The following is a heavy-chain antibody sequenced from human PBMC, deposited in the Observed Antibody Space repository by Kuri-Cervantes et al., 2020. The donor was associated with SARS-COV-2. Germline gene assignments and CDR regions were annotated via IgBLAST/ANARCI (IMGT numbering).Heavy chain of an antibody. J-gene: IGHJ6*03. CDR2: ISYDGSNK. CDR3: ARASGVGATLDHYYYYYMDV. D-gene: IGHD1-26*01. Sequence: GGSLRLSCAASGFTFSSYAMHWVRQAPGKGLEWVAVISYDGSNKYYADSVQGRFTISRDNSKNTLYLQMNSLRAEDTAVYYCARASGVGATLDHYYYYYMDVWGKGATVTVSS. CDR1: GFTFSSYA. V-gene: IGHV3-30*04.